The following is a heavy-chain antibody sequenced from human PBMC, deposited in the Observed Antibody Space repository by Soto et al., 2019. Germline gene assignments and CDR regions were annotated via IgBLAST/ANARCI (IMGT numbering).Heavy chain of an antibody. J-gene: IGHJ1*01. D-gene: IGHD1-1*01. CDR3: ATPAPYRTSWYNTPVR. Sequence: PGGSLRLSCAASGFSFRGYAMTWIRQAPGKGLEWVSTISGGGIDTYYVDSAKGRFTISRDNPNNMLYLQMNDLGVEDTAVYYCATPAPYRTSWYNTPVRWGQGILVTVSS. CDR2: ISGGGIDT. CDR1: GFSFRGYA. V-gene: IGHV3-23*01.